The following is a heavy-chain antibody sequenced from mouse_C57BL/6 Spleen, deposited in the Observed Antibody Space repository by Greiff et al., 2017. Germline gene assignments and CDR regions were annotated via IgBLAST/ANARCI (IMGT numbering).Heavy chain of an antibody. CDR2: IHPNSGST. D-gene: IGHD1-1*01. V-gene: IGHV1-64*01. Sequence: QVQLQQPGAELVKPGASVKLSCKASGYTFTSYWMHWVKQRPGQGLEWIGMIHPNSGSTNYNEKFKSKATLTVDKSSSTAYMQLSSLTSEDSAVYYCARWGYGGRCYFDYWGQGTTLTVSS. CDR1: GYTFTSYW. CDR3: ARWGYGGRCYFDY. J-gene: IGHJ2*01.